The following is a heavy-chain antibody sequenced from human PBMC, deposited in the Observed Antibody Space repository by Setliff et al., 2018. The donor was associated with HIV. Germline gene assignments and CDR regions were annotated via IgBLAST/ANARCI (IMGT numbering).Heavy chain of an antibody. V-gene: IGHV3-21*04. CDR3: ARDDSNGNTDAFDI. J-gene: IGHJ3*02. Sequence: GGSLRLSCSASEFTFSSYWMNWVRQAPGKGLEWVSSISSSSSYIYYADSVKGRFTISRDNAKNSLYLQMTSLRAEDTAVYYCARDDSNGNTDAFDIWGQGTTVTVSS. CDR2: ISSSSSYI. CDR1: EFTFSSYW. D-gene: IGHD5-18*01.